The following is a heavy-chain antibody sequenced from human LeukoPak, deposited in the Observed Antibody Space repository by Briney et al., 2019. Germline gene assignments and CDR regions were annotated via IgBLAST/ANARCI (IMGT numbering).Heavy chain of an antibody. CDR2: IYYSGST. CDR1: GGSISSSSYS. CDR3: ARHPIFGSNYVYYYGMDV. J-gene: IGHJ6*02. D-gene: IGHD4-4*01. V-gene: IGHV4-39*01. Sequence: SETLSLTCTVSGGSISSSSYSWGWIRQPPGKGLEWIGSIYYSGSTYYNPSLKSRVTISVDTSKNQFSLKLSSVTAADTAVYYCARHPIFGSNYVYYYGMDVWGQGTTVTVSS.